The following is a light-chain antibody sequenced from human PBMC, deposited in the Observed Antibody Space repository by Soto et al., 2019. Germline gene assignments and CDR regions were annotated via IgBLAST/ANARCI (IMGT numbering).Light chain of an antibody. CDR2: GNS. J-gene: IGLJ3*02. V-gene: IGLV1-40*01. Sequence: QSVLTQPPSVSGAPGQRVTISRTGSSSNIGAGYDVHWYQQLPGTAPKLLIYGNSNRPSGVPDRFSGSKSGTSASLAITGLQAEDEADYYGQSYDSSLSGWVFGGGTKLTVL. CDR1: SSNIGAGYD. CDR3: QSYDSSLSGWV.